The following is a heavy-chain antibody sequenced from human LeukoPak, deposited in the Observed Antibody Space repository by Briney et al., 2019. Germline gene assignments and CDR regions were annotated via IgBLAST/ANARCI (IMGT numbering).Heavy chain of an antibody. CDR2: VFYSGST. D-gene: IGHD3-3*01. CDR1: GGSMSSSSYY. CDR3: ARHTPFWSGYSYYFDY. J-gene: IGHJ4*02. Sequence: SETLSLTCTVSGGSMSSSSYYWGWIRQPPGKGLEGVGSVFYSGSTYYNPSLKSRVTVSVDTSKNQFSLKLSSVTAADTAVYYCARHTPFWSGYSYYFDYWGQGTLVTVSS. V-gene: IGHV4-39*01.